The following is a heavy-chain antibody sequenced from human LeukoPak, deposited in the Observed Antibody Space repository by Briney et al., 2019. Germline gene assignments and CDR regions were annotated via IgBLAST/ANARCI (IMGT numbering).Heavy chain of an antibody. J-gene: IGHJ4*02. D-gene: IGHD4-17*01. Sequence: SETLSLTRAVSGGSIRSAGYYWSWIRQHPGTGLEWIGYIYYSGSTNYNPSLKSRVTISVDTSNNQFSLKLSSVTAADTAVYYCAREVDYGDYLGPYDYWGQGTLVTVSS. CDR1: GGSIRSAGYY. CDR3: AREVDYGDYLGPYDY. V-gene: IGHV4-61*08. CDR2: IYYSGST.